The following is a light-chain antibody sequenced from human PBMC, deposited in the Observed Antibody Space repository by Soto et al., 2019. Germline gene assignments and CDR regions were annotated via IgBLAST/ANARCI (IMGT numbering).Light chain of an antibody. CDR2: GAS. CDR1: QSVSSSY. Sequence: EIVLTQSPGTLSLSPGERATLSCRASQSVSSSYLAWYQHKPGQAPRLLIYGASSRATGIPDRFSGSGSGTDFTHTISRLEPEDFAVNYCQQKGRSLHTFGQGTKLEIK. CDR3: QQKGRSLHT. V-gene: IGKV3-20*01. J-gene: IGKJ2*01.